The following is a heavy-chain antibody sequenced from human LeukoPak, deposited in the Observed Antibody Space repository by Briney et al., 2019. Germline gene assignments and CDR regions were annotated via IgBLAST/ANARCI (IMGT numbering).Heavy chain of an antibody. CDR1: GGPFSGYY. Sequence: SETLSLTCAVYGGPFSGYYWSWIRQPPGKGLEWIGEINHSGSTNYNPSLKSRVTISVDTSKNQFSLKLSSVTAADTAVYYCARGREALGYCSGGSCYPNYYYMDVWGKGTTVTVSS. J-gene: IGHJ6*03. CDR3: ARGREALGYCSGGSCYPNYYYMDV. D-gene: IGHD2-15*01. V-gene: IGHV4-34*01. CDR2: INHSGST.